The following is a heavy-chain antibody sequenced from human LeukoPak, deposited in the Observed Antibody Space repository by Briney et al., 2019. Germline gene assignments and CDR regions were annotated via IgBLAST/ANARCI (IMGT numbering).Heavy chain of an antibody. CDR3: ARCGDGYNSDAFDI. D-gene: IGHD5-24*01. CDR2: IKQDGSEK. Sequence: PGGPLRLSCAASGFTFSSYWMSWVRQAPGKGPEWVANIKQDGSEKYYVDSVKGRFTISRDNAKNSLYLQMNSLRAEDTAVYYCARCGDGYNSDAFDIWGQGTMVTVSS. CDR1: GFTFSSYW. V-gene: IGHV3-7*01. J-gene: IGHJ3*02.